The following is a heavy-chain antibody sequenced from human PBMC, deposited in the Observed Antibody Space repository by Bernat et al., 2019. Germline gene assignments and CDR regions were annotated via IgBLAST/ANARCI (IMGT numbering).Heavy chain of an antibody. V-gene: IGHV3-15*01. CDR2: IKSETHGGTT. Sequence: EVQLVESGGGLVKPGGCLRLSCVASGFTFKDAWMSWVRHVPGKGLEWIGRIKSETHGGTTDYPAPVKGRFIISRDDSKNMLYLQMNSLKTEDTGVYYCADLFHPMDVWGEGTTVTVSS. J-gene: IGHJ6*03. CDR1: GFTFKDAW. CDR3: ADLFHPMDV.